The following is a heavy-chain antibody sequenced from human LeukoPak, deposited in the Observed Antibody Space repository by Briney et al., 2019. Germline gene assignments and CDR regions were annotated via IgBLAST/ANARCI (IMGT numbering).Heavy chain of an antibody. D-gene: IGHD3-22*01. CDR2: IIPILGIA. CDR1: GGTFSSYA. V-gene: IGHV1-69*04. Sequence: ASVKVSCKASGGTFSSYAISWVRQAPGQGLEWMGRIIPILGIANYAQKFQGRVTITADKSTSTAYMELSSLRSEDTAVYYCARTNNRGSGDPITMIVVAERGWFDPWGQGTLVTVSS. CDR3: ARTNNRGSGDPITMIVVAERGWFDP. J-gene: IGHJ5*02.